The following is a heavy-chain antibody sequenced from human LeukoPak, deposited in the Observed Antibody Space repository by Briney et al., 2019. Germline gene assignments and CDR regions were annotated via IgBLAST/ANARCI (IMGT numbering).Heavy chain of an antibody. V-gene: IGHV1-69*05. CDR2: IIPIFGTA. J-gene: IGHJ6*03. CDR3: ARGVVVPAGPYYYYYMDV. D-gene: IGHD2-2*01. Sequence: REASVKVSCKASGGTFSSYAISWVRQAPGQGLEWMGGIIPIFGTANYAQKFQGSVTITTDESTSTAYMELSSLRSEDTAVYYCARGVVVPAGPYYYYYMDVWGKGTTVTVSS. CDR1: GGTFSSYA.